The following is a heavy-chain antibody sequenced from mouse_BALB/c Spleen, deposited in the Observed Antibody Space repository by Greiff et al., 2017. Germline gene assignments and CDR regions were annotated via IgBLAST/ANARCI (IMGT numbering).Heavy chain of an antibody. D-gene: IGHD6-1*01. Sequence: EVQLQESGPELMKPGASVKISCKASGYSFTSYYMHWVKQSHGKSLEWIGYIDPFNGGTSYNQKFKGKATLTVDKSSSTAYMHLSSLTSEDSAVYYCARTSAHYYAMDYWGQGTSVTVSS. CDR1: GYSFTSYY. J-gene: IGHJ4*01. V-gene: IGHV1S135*01. CDR3: ARTSAHYYAMDY. CDR2: IDPFNGGT.